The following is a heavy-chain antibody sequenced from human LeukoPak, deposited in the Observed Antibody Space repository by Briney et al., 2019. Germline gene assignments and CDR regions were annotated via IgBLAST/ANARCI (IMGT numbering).Heavy chain of an antibody. CDR1: GYTFTSYG. CDR2: ISAYNGNT. Sequence: GASVKVSCKASGYTFTSYGISWGRQAPGQGLEWMGWISAYNGNTNYALKLQGRVTMTTDTSTSTAYMELRSLRSDDTAVYYCAREGHDYGDNTPDYWGRGTLVTVSS. D-gene: IGHD4-17*01. V-gene: IGHV1-18*01. J-gene: IGHJ4*02. CDR3: AREGHDYGDNTPDY.